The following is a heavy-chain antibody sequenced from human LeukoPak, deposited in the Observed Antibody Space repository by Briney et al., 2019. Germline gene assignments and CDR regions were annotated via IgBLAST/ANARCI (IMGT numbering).Heavy chain of an antibody. CDR3: ARGVDFGVVIIPVRFDY. D-gene: IGHD3-3*01. J-gene: IGHJ4*02. CDR2: IYTSGST. V-gene: IGHV4-61*02. CDR1: GGSISSGSYY. Sequence: PSETLSLTCTVSGGSISSGSYYWSWIRQPAGKGLEWIGRIYTSGSTNYNPSLKSRVTISVDTSKNQFSLKLSSVTAADTAVYYCARGVDFGVVIIPVRFDYWGQGTLVTVSS.